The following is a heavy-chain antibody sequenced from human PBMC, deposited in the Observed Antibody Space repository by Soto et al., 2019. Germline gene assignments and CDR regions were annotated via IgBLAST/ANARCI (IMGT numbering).Heavy chain of an antibody. V-gene: IGHV4-39*01. J-gene: IGHJ2*01. CDR3: ARRDFYGGNFDL. D-gene: IGHD3-16*01. Sequence: QLQLQESGPGLVKPSETLSLTCTVSNGSISSSNYYWAWIRQPPGKGLEWIGSIYYSGTTYYKPSLKSRLTISVDTSKNQCSLRLTSVPAADTAVYYCARRDFYGGNFDLWGRGTLVTVSS. CDR2: IYYSGTT. CDR1: NGSISSSNYY.